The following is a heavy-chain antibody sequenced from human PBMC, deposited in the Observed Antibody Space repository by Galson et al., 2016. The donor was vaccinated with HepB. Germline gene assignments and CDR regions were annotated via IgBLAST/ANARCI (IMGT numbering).Heavy chain of an antibody. J-gene: IGHJ4*02. V-gene: IGHV4/OR15-8*01. D-gene: IGHD3-22*01. CDR3: ARVSLYGSGYPEY. Sequence: SETLSLTCAVSGASISTNNWWIWVRQPPGKGLEVIGDIHHSGSVIYNPSLKSRVTISLDKSKNQFSLNLTSVTAADTAVYYCARVSLYGSGYPEYWGQGTLVTVSS. CDR2: IHHSGSV. CDR1: GASISTNNW.